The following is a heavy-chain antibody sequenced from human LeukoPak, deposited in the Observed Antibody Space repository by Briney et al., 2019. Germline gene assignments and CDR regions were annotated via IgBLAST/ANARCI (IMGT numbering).Heavy chain of an antibody. CDR1: GFTFSDYY. V-gene: IGHV3-11*06. CDR3: ARDYGDHGEYFDY. D-gene: IGHD4-17*01. CDR2: ISTSSTYA. J-gene: IGHJ4*02. Sequence: GGSLRLSCAASGFTFSDYYMSWIRQAPGKGLEWLSYISTSSTYANHADSVKGRFTISRDNAKNSLYLQMNSLRDEDTAVYYCARDYGDHGEYFDYWGQGTLVTVSS.